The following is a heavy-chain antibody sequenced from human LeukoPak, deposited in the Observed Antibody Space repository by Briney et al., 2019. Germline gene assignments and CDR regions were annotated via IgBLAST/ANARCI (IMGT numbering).Heavy chain of an antibody. Sequence: SETLSLTCTVSGGSISSYYWSWIRQPPGKGLEWIGYIYYSGSTNYNPSLKSRVTISVDTSKNQFSLKLSSVTAADTAVYYCARDTHSQYSGYVLFDYWGQGTLVTVSS. D-gene: IGHD5-12*01. V-gene: IGHV4-59*12. J-gene: IGHJ4*02. CDR3: ARDTHSQYSGYVLFDY. CDR2: IYYSGST. CDR1: GGSISSYY.